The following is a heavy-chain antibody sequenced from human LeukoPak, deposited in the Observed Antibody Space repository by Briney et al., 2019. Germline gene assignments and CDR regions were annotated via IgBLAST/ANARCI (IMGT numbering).Heavy chain of an antibody. Sequence: PGGSLRLSCAASGFTFSNYGMSWVRQAPGKGLEWVSVISGSGANTYYADSVKGRFTISRDNSKNTLYLQMNSLRAEDTAVYYCAHPEVQLWQPLDYWGQGTLVTVSS. CDR2: ISGSGANT. V-gene: IGHV3-23*01. D-gene: IGHD5-18*01. J-gene: IGHJ4*02. CDR1: GFTFSNYG. CDR3: AHPEVQLWQPLDY.